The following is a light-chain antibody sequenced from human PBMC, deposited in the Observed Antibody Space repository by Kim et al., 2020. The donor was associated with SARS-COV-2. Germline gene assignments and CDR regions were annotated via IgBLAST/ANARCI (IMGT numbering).Light chain of an antibody. CDR1: QNVGTY. CDR2: DAS. V-gene: IGKV3-11*01. J-gene: IGKJ5*01. CDR3: QQRTNWPIT. Sequence: EIVLTQSPATLSLSPGERATLSCRASQNVGTYLGWYQQKPGQVPRLFIYDASNKASGIPARFSGSGSGTDFSLTISSLEPEDFAIYYCQQRTNWPITFGQGTRLEIK.